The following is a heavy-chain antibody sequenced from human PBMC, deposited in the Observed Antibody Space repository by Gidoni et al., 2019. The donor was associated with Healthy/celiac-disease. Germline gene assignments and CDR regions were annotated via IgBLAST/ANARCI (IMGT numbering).Heavy chain of an antibody. D-gene: IGHD3-3*01. V-gene: IGHV3-21*01. J-gene: IGHJ3*02. CDR1: GFTFSRYS. CDR3: ASLLTIFGVVNDDAFDI. Sequence: EVQLVESGGGLVKPGGSLRLSCAASGFTFSRYSMNWVRQAPAKGLEWVSSISSSSSDIYYADSVKGRFTISRDNAKNSLYLQMNSLRAEDTAVYYCASLLTIFGVVNDDAFDIWGQGTMVTVSS. CDR2: ISSSSSDI.